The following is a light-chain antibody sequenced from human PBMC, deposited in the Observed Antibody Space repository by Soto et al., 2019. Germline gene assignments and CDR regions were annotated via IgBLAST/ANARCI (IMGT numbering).Light chain of an antibody. Sequence: EIVLTKSPGTLSLSPGERATLSCRASQSVSSSYLAWYQQKPGQAPRLLIYGASGRANGIPDRFSGSGSGTAFTLISSILEPEDFAVYYCLQYGSSPRYTFGQGTKLEIK. CDR1: QSVSSSY. J-gene: IGKJ2*01. V-gene: IGKV3-20*01. CDR3: LQYGSSPRYT. CDR2: GAS.